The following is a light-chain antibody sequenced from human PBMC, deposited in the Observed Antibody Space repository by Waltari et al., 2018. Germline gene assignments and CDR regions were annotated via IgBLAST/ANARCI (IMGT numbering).Light chain of an antibody. CDR3: LIYMGSGIWV. V-gene: IGLV8-61*01. Sequence: QTVVTQEPSLSVSPGGTVTLTCALSSGPLSSTSYVSWYQQTPGHPPRTLVYKASSRSSGVPDRFSGSTLGNKAALTITGAQADDEADYYCLIYMGSGIWVFGGGTKLTVL. J-gene: IGLJ3*02. CDR2: KAS. CDR1: SGPLSSTSY.